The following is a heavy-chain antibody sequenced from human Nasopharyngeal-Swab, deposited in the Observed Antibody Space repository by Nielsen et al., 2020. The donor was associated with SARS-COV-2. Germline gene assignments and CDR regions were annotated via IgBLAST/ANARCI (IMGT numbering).Heavy chain of an antibody. CDR3: ARALEYSSSSWDY. V-gene: IGHV3-23*01. CDR2: ISGSGGST. CDR1: GFTFSSA. Sequence: GESLKISCAASGFTFSSAMSWVRQAPGKGLECVSGISGSGGSTYYADSVKGRFTISRDNSKNTLYLQMNSLRAEDTAVYYCARALEYSSSSWDYWGQGTLVTVSS. J-gene: IGHJ4*02. D-gene: IGHD6-6*01.